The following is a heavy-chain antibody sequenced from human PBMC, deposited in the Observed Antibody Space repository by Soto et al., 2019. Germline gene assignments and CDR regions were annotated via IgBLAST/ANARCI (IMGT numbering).Heavy chain of an antibody. D-gene: IGHD3-3*01. CDR3: ARRAETNGWNGFGADKYYFDF. CDR2: LNPNTGDS. CDR1: GYTFTSYD. J-gene: IGHJ4*02. V-gene: IGHV1-8*01. Sequence: ASVKVSCKASGYTFTSYDIYWVRQATGQGLEWMGWLNPNTGDSGYAQKFQGRITVTSDTSINTVHMELSSLRSEDTAVYYCARRAETNGWNGFGADKYYFDFWGQGTLVTSPQ.